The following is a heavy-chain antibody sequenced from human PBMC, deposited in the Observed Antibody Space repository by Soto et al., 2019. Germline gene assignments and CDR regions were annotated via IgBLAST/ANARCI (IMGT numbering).Heavy chain of an antibody. Sequence: GGSLRLSCAASGFTFSSYAIIFFRHSPFKGLEWVSAISGSGGSTYYADSVKGRFTISRDNSKNTLYLQMNSLRAEDTAVYYCAKILTMIVVPYGMDVWGQGTTVTVSS. V-gene: IGHV3-23*01. J-gene: IGHJ6*02. CDR1: GFTFSSYA. CDR3: AKILTMIVVPYGMDV. CDR2: ISGSGGST. D-gene: IGHD3-22*01.